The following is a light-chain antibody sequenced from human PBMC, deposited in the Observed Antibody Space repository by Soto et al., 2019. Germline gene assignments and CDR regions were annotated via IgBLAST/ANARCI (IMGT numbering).Light chain of an antibody. V-gene: IGLV2-8*01. Sequence: QSALTPPPSASGSPVQSVTIACTGTSSDIGAYNYVSWYQQHPGKAPKLMIHEVSKRPSGVPDRFSGSKSGNTASLTVSGLQAEDEADYYCSSYAGSNDRWVFGAGTQLTVL. CDR1: SSDIGAYNY. CDR2: EVS. J-gene: IGLJ3*02. CDR3: SSYAGSNDRWV.